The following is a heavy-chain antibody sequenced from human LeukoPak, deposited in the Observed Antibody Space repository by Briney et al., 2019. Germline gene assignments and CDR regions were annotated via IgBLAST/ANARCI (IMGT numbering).Heavy chain of an antibody. CDR2: IYYSGST. Sequence: SETLSLTCTVSGDSISSGDYYWSWLRQPPGKGLEWVGYIYYSGSTFSNPSLRSRLTISIDTSKNQFSLKLSSVSAADTGVYYCARGPNYVWGSYRYFDYWGQGTLVTVSS. D-gene: IGHD3-16*02. V-gene: IGHV4-30-4*01. CDR3: ARGPNYVWGSYRYFDY. J-gene: IGHJ4*02. CDR1: GDSISSGDYY.